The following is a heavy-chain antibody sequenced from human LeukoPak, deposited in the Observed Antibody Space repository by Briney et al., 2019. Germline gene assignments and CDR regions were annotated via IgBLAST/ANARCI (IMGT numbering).Heavy chain of an antibody. CDR2: ISGSGGST. CDR3: AKAVIGYCSSTSCYFFDY. J-gene: IGHJ4*02. D-gene: IGHD2-2*01. Sequence: GGSLRLSCAASGFTVSSNYMSWVRQAPGKGLEWVSAISGSGGSTYYADSVKGRFTISRDNSKNTLYLQMNSLRAEDTAVYYCAKAVIGYCSSTSCYFFDYWGQGTLVTVSS. CDR1: GFTVSSNY. V-gene: IGHV3-23*01.